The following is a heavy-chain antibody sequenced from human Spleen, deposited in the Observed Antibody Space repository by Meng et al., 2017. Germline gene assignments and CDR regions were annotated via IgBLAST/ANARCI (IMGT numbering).Heavy chain of an antibody. J-gene: IGHJ4*02. CDR3: ASWIYSCGWQ. Sequence: QVGLQESGPGLVKPSGTLSLTCVVSGGSISSIDWWSWVRQPPGKGLEWIGEIYHGGDTNYNPSLKSRVTIAIDKSKNQFSLKLSSVTAADTAVYYCASWIYSCGWQWGQGALVTVSS. CDR1: GGSISSIDW. D-gene: IGHD6-19*01. V-gene: IGHV4/OR15-8*02. CDR2: IYHGGDT.